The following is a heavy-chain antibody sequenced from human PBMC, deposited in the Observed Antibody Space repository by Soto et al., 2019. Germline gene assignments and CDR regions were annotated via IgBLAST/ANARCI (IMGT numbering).Heavy chain of an antibody. CDR3: ARGLGRDGYNYDAFDI. Sequence: SVKVSCKASGGTFSSYAISWVRQAPGQGLEWMGGIIPIFGTANYAQKFQGRVTITADKSTSTAYMELSSLRSEDTAVYYCARGLGRDGYNYDAFDIWGQGTMVTVSS. CDR1: GGTFSSYA. V-gene: IGHV1-69*06. CDR2: IIPIFGTA. D-gene: IGHD5-12*01. J-gene: IGHJ3*02.